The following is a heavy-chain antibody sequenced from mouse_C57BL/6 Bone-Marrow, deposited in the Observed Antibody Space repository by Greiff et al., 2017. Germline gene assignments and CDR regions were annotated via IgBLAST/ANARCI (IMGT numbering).Heavy chain of an antibody. CDR3: AREGQPRGFDY. Sequence: VQGVESGAELVKPGASVKISCKASGYAFSSYWMNWVKQRPGKGLEWIGQIYPGDGDTNYNGKFKGKATLTADKSSSTAYMQLSSLTSEDSAVYFCAREGQPRGFDYWGQGTTLTVSS. J-gene: IGHJ2*01. CDR2: IYPGDGDT. V-gene: IGHV1-80*01. D-gene: IGHD6-1*01. CDR1: GYAFSSYW.